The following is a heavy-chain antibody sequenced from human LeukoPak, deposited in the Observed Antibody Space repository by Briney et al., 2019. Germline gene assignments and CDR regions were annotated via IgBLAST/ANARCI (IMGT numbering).Heavy chain of an antibody. CDR2: ISYDGSNK. V-gene: IGHV3-30*18. CDR1: GFTFSSYG. J-gene: IGHJ4*02. Sequence: SGGSLRLSCAASGFTFSSYGMHWVRQAPGKGLEWVAVISYDGSNKYYADSVKGRFTISRDNSKNTLYLQMNSLRAEDTAVYYCAKEWRYCSSTSCSGFDYWGRGTLVTVSS. CDR3: AKEWRYCSSTSCSGFDY. D-gene: IGHD2-2*01.